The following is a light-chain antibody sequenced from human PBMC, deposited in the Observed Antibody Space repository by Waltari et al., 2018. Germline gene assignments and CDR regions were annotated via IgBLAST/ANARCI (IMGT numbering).Light chain of an antibody. J-gene: IGLJ2*01. CDR2: YDA. Sequence: SYVLTQPPSVSVVPGETARTSCGGNQIGRLSVQWYQQKAGQAPVLVMSYDADRPSGIPERFSGSNSGNTATLTINRVEVGDEADYYCQVWNTGSDHVIFGGGTKLTV. V-gene: IGLV3-21*04. CDR3: QVWNTGSDHVI. CDR1: QIGRLS.